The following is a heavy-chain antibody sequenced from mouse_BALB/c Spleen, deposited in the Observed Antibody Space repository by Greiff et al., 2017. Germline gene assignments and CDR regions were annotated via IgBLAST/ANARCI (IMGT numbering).Heavy chain of an antibody. J-gene: IGHJ3*01. Sequence: QVQLQQSGAELARPGASVKLSCKASGYTFTSYWMQWVKQRPGQGLEWIGAIYPGDGDTRYTQKFKGKATLTADKSSSTAYMQLSSLASEDSAVYYCARENYDYSFAYWGQGTLVTVSA. V-gene: IGHV1-87*01. D-gene: IGHD2-4*01. CDR3: ARENYDYSFAY. CDR2: IYPGDGDT. CDR1: GYTFTSYW.